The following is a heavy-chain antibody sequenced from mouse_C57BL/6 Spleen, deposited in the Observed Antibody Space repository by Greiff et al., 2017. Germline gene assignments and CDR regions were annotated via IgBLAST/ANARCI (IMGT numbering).Heavy chain of an antibody. J-gene: IGHJ3*01. V-gene: IGHV1-64*01. D-gene: IGHD2-13*01. CDR1: GYTFTSYW. Sequence: VQLQQSGAELVKPGASVKLSCKASGYTFTSYWILWVKQRPGHGLEWIGMIHPKSGSTNYNEKFKGKATLTADKSSSTAYMQLSSLTSEDSAVYVSASEGDYGVDGFAYGGQGTLVTVSA. CDR3: ASEGDYGVDGFAY. CDR2: IHPKSGST.